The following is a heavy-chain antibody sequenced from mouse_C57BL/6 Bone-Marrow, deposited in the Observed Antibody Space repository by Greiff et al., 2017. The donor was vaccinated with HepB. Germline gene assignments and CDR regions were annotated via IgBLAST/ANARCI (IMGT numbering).Heavy chain of an antibody. CDR2: IDPEDGET. V-gene: IGHV14-2*01. CDR3: ARHYGSSHWYFDV. CDR1: GFNIKDYY. Sequence: VQLKESGAELVKPGASVKLSCTASGFNIKDYYMHWVKQRTEQGLEWIGRIDPEDGETKYAPKFQGKATITADTSSNTAYLQLSSLTSEDTAVYYCARHYGSSHWYFDVWGTGTTVTVSS. J-gene: IGHJ1*03. D-gene: IGHD1-1*01.